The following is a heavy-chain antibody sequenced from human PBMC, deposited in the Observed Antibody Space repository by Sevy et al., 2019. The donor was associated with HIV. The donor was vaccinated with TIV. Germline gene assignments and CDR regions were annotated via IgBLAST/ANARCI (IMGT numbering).Heavy chain of an antibody. D-gene: IGHD2-21*02. CDR2: IYYSGST. V-gene: IGHV4-30-4*01. J-gene: IGHJ2*01. CDR3: AREYGGNSGGGGSPGFYWYFDL. CDR1: GGSISSGDYY. Sequence: SETLSLTCTVSGGSISSGDYYWSWIHQPPGKGLEWIGYIYYSGSTYYNPSLKSRVTISVDTSKNQFSLKLSSVTAADTAVYYCAREYGGNSGGGGSPGFYWYFDLWGRGTLVTVSS.